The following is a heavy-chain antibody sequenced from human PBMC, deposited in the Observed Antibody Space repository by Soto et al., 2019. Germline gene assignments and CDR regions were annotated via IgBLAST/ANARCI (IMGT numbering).Heavy chain of an antibody. V-gene: IGHV3-21*06. CDR2: IAGPTPYM. CDR3: ARTPRSYDYAHSVDF. J-gene: IGHJ4*02. D-gene: IGHD5-12*01. CDR1: GFDFNTYT. Sequence: PGGSLGLSCAVYGFDFNTYTLNWVRQAPGKGLEWIASIAGPTPYMYYAGSVRGRFTISRDNAKNSLYLQMNSLRADDTGVYYCARTPRSYDYAHSVDFWSQGTLDPLSS.